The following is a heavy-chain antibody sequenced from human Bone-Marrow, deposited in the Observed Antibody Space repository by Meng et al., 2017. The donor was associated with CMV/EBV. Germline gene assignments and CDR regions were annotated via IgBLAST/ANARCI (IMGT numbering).Heavy chain of an antibody. CDR3: AKPRGTSAGMNWLAP. CDR1: GFTFSNYE. V-gene: IGHV3-48*03. Sequence: GGSLRLSCATSGFTFSNYEMNWVRQTPGKGLEWVSYISSRSSVIFYADSVKGRFTISRDDVDNSLFLQMNSLRDEDTAIYYCAKPRGTSAGMNWLAPWGHGTLVTVSS. J-gene: IGHJ5*02. D-gene: IGHD1-1*01. CDR2: ISSRSSVI.